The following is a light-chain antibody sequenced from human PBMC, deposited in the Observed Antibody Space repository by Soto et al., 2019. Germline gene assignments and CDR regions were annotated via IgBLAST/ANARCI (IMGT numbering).Light chain of an antibody. V-gene: IGLV1-40*01. CDR1: SSNIGAGYD. CDR3: QSYDSSLSVV. Sequence: QSVLTQPPSVSGAPGQRVTISCTGSSSNIGAGYDVHWYQQLPGTAPKLLIYGNSNRPSGVPDRFSGSKSGTSASLAITGLQAEDEGDYYCQSYDSSLSVVFGGGIKVTVL. CDR2: GNS. J-gene: IGLJ2*01.